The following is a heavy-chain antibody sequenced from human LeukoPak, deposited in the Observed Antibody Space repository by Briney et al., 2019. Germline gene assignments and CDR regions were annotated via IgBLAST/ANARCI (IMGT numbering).Heavy chain of an antibody. D-gene: IGHD1-26*01. V-gene: IGHV3-7*01. Sequence: GGSLRLSCAASGFTFSSYWMTWVRQAPGKGLEWVAYIKQDGSEKYYVDSVKGRFTISRDNANNSLYLQVSSLRAEDTSVYYCARVSGTCGGCFDYWGQGTLVTVSS. CDR1: GFTFSSYW. CDR3: ARVSGTCGGCFDY. J-gene: IGHJ4*02. CDR2: IKQDGSEK.